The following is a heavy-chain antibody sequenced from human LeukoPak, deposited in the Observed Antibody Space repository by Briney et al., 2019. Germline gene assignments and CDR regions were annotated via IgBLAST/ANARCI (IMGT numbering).Heavy chain of an antibody. CDR2: INHSRST. CDR1: GGSFSGYY. Sequence: SSETLSLTCAVYGGSFSGYYWSWIRQPPGKGLEWIGEINHSRSTNYNPSLKSRVTISVDTSKNQFSLKLSSVTAADTAVYYCARYYYSGYDYEFKDWFDPWGQGTLVTVSS. V-gene: IGHV4-34*01. J-gene: IGHJ5*02. CDR3: ARYYYSGYDYEFKDWFDP. D-gene: IGHD5-12*01.